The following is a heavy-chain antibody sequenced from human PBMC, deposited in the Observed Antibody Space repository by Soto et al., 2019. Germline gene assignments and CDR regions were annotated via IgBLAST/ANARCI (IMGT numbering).Heavy chain of an antibody. CDR3: ARDRGGYGSGASPLDY. Sequence: QVQLVQSGAEVKKPGASVKVSCKASGYTFTGYYMHWVRQAPGQGLEWMGWINPNSGGTNYAQKFRGGVTMTRDTSISTAYMELSRLRSDDTAVYYCARDRGGYGSGASPLDYWGQGTLVTVSS. J-gene: IGHJ4*02. V-gene: IGHV1-2*02. CDR1: GYTFTGYY. CDR2: INPNSGGT. D-gene: IGHD3-10*01.